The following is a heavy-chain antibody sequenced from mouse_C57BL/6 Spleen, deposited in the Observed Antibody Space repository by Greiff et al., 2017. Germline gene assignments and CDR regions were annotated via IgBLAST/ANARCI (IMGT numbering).Heavy chain of an antibody. D-gene: IGHD1-1*01. CDR3: ARIDYYGAYYFDY. CDR2: IYPGDGDT. J-gene: IGHJ2*01. CDR1: GYAFSSSW. Sequence: VQLQQSGPELVKPGASVKISCKASGYAFSSSWMNWVKQRPGKGLEWIGRIYPGDGDTNYNGKFKGKATLTADKSSSTAYMQLSSLTSEDSAVYFCARIDYYGAYYFDYWGQGTTLTVSS. V-gene: IGHV1-82*01.